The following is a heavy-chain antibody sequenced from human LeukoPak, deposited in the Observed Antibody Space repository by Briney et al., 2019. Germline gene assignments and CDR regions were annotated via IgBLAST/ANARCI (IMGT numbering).Heavy chain of an antibody. CDR2: ISSSGSTI. D-gene: IGHD2-2*01. CDR1: GFTFSSYE. V-gene: IGHV3-48*03. Sequence: GGSLRLSCAASGFTFSSYEMNWVRQAPGKGLERVSYISSSGSTIYYADSVKGRFTISRDNAKNSLYLQMNSLRAEDTAVYYCARGLYCSSTSCPGWGMDVWGKGTTVTVSS. CDR3: ARGLYCSSTSCPGWGMDV. J-gene: IGHJ6*04.